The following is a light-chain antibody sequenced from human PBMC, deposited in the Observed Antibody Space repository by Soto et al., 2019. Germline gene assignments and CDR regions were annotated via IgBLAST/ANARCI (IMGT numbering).Light chain of an antibody. J-gene: IGKJ4*01. CDR3: QQLRMYPST. CDR2: AAS. CDR1: QGISSY. V-gene: IGKV1-9*01. Sequence: DIQLTQSPSFLSASVGDRVTISCRASQGISSYLAWYQHKPGKAPNLLISAASTLQSGVPSRFSGSGSGTEFTLTISSLQPEDFATYYCQQLRMYPSTFGGGTKVDIK.